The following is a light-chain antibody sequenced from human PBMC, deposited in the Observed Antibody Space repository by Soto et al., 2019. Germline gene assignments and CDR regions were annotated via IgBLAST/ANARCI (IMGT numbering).Light chain of an antibody. V-gene: IGKV2-28*01. CDR2: LGS. Sequence: VMTQSPLSLPVSPGEPASISCRSSQSLLHSNGYNYLDWYLQKPGQSPQLLIYLGSNRSSGVPGRFSGSGSGTDLTLKISGVEAEDVGVYYCMQALQSPRTFGQGTRWIS. J-gene: IGKJ1*01. CDR1: QSLLHSNGYNY. CDR3: MQALQSPRT.